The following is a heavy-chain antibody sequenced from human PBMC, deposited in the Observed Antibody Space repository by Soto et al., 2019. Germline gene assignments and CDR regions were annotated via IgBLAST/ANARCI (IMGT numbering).Heavy chain of an antibody. CDR1: GYTFASYY. Sequence: ASVKVSCKASGYTFASYYMHWVRQAPGQGLEWMGIINPSGGSTSYAQKFQGRVTMTRDTSTSTVYMELSSLRSEDTAVYYCARERYYDFWSGYYPRANYGMDVWGQGTTVTVSS. J-gene: IGHJ6*02. D-gene: IGHD3-3*01. CDR2: INPSGGST. V-gene: IGHV1-46*01. CDR3: ARERYYDFWSGYYPRANYGMDV.